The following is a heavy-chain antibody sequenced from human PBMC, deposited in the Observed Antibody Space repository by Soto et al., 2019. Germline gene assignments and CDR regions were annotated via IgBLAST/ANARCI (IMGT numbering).Heavy chain of an antibody. CDR3: ARGRVVVTLTPGMDV. CDR2: IIPIFGTA. V-gene: IGHV1-69*13. D-gene: IGHD3-22*01. Sequence: GASVKVSCKASGYTFTRSGISWVRQAPGQGLEWMGGIIPIFGTANYAQKFQGRVTITADESTSTAYMELSSLRSEDTAVYYCARGRVVVTLTPGMDVWGQGTTVTVSS. J-gene: IGHJ6*02. CDR1: GYTFTRSG.